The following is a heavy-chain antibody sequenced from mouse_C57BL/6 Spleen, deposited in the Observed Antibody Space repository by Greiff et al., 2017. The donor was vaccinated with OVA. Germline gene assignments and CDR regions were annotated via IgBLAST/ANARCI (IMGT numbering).Heavy chain of an antibody. V-gene: IGHV1-5*01. J-gene: IGHJ2*01. CDR2: IYPGNSDT. CDR3: ARRGNYYGSPFDY. Sequence: VQLQQSGTVLARPGASVKMSCKTSGYTFTSYWMHWVKQSPGQGLEWIGAIYPGNSDTSYNQKFKGKAKLTAVTSASTAYMQLSSLTSEDSAVYYCARRGNYYGSPFDYWGQGTTLTVSS. D-gene: IGHD1-1*01. CDR1: GYTFTSYW.